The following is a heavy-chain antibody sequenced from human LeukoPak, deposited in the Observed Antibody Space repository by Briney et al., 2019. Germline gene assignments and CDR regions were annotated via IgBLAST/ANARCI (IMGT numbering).Heavy chain of an antibody. Sequence: NPSETLSLTCAVYGGSFSGYYWSWIRQPPGKGLEWIGEINHSGSTNYNPSLKSRVTISVDTSKNQFSLKLSSVTAADTAVYYCARGRWLYCSSTSCYHNWFDPWGQGTLVTVSS. CDR1: GGSFSGYY. D-gene: IGHD2-2*01. CDR2: INHSGST. CDR3: ARGRWLYCSSTSCYHNWFDP. J-gene: IGHJ5*02. V-gene: IGHV4-34*01.